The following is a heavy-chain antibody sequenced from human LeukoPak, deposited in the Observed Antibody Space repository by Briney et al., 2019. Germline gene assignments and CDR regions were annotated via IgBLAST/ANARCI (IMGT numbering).Heavy chain of an antibody. CDR3: AKDRCIAARLSFCYFDY. CDR1: GFTVSSNY. J-gene: IGHJ4*02. D-gene: IGHD6-6*01. Sequence: PGGSLRLSCAASGFTVSSNYMSWVRQAPGKGLEWVSVIYGGGSTYYADSVKGRFTISRDNSKNTLFLQMNSLRAEDTAVYYCAKDRCIAARLSFCYFDYWGQGTLVTVSS. CDR2: IYGGGST. V-gene: IGHV3-53*05.